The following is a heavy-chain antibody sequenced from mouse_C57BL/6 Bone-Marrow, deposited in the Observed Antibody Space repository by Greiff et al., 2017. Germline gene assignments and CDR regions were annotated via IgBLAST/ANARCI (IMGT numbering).Heavy chain of an antibody. CDR1: GYTFTSYG. CDR3: ARWGYYGSGGYFDY. D-gene: IGHD1-1*01. J-gene: IGHJ2*01. CDR2: IYPRSGNT. Sequence: QVQLQQSGAELARPGASVKLSCKASGYTFTSYGISWVKQRTGQGLEWIGEIYPRSGNTYYNEKFKGKATLTAEKSSSTAYMELRSLTSEDSAVYFCARWGYYGSGGYFDYWGQGTTLTVSS. V-gene: IGHV1-81*01.